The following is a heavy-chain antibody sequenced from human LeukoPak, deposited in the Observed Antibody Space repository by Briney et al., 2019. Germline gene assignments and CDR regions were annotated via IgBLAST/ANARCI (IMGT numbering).Heavy chain of an antibody. CDR3: AKSKQLLDYFDY. CDR1: EFTFRNHW. V-gene: IGHV3-23*01. J-gene: IGHJ4*02. D-gene: IGHD1-26*01. Sequence: GGSLRLSCVASEFTFRNHWMTWVRQAPGKGLEWVSGISGSGGSTYHADSVRGRFTISRDNSKNTLYLQMNSLRAEDTAVYYCAKSKQLLDYFDYWGQGTLVTVSS. CDR2: ISGSGGST.